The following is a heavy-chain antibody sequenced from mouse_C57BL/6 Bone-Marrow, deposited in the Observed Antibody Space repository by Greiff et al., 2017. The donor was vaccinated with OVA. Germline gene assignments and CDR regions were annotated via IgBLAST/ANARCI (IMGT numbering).Heavy chain of an antibody. V-gene: IGHV1-52*01. CDR3: ASAWFAD. J-gene: IGHJ3*01. CDR2: IAPSDSEP. Sequence: QVPLQQPGAELVRPGSSVTLSCKASGYTFTSYWMHWVKQRPIQGLEWIGNIAPSDSEPLYNQKFKDKATLTVYKSSSTAYMQLSSLTAEDSAVYYCASAWFADWGQGTLVTVSA. CDR1: GYTFTSYW.